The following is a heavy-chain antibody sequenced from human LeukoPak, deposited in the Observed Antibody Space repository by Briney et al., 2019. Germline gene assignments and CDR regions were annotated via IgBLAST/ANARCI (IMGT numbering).Heavy chain of an antibody. V-gene: IGHV1-18*01. J-gene: IGHJ6*03. CDR2: ISAYNGNT. CDR3: ARVSRDFWSGSRYYMDV. Sequence: GASVKVSCKASGYTFTSYGISWVRQAPGQGLEWMGWISAYNGNTNYAQKLQGRVTMTTDTSTSTAYMELRSLRSDDTAVYYCARVSRDFWSGSRYYMDVWGKGTTVTVSS. CDR1: GYTFTSYG. D-gene: IGHD3-3*01.